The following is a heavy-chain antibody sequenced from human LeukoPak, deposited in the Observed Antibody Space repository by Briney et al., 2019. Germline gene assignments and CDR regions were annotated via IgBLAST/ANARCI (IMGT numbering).Heavy chain of an antibody. V-gene: IGHV4-30-2*01. CDR3: ARVPLTTVVTEYFQH. J-gene: IGHJ1*01. Sequence: SQTLSLTCTVSGGSISSGGYYWSWIRQPPGKGLEWIGYIYHSGSTYYNPSLKSRVTISVDRSKNQFSLKLSSVTAADTAVYYCARVPLTTVVTEYFQHWGQGTLVTVSS. CDR2: IYHSGST. CDR1: GGSISSGGYY. D-gene: IGHD4-23*01.